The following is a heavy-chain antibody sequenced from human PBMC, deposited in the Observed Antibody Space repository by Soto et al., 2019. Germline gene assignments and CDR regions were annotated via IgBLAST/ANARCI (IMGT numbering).Heavy chain of an antibody. CDR2: IWYDGSNK. CDR3: ARESVGWFDP. Sequence: QVQLVESGGGVVQPGRSLRLSCAASGLTFNSYGMHWVRQAPGKGLEWVAAIWYDGSNKYYADSVKGRFTISRDISKNTLYLEMNSLRAEDTAVYYCARESVGWFDPWGQGTLVTVSS. CDR1: GLTFNSYG. J-gene: IGHJ5*02. V-gene: IGHV3-33*01.